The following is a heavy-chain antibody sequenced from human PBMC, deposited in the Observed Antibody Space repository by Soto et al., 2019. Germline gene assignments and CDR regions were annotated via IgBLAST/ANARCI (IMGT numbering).Heavy chain of an antibody. D-gene: IGHD6-13*01. V-gene: IGHV1-2*02. CDR1: GYTFTGYY. J-gene: IGHJ6*02. CDR3: ARASSSWSYYYYYGMDV. Sequence: ASVKVSCMASGYTFTGYYMHWVRQAPGQGLEWMGWINPNSGGTNYAQKFQGRVTMTRDTSISTAYMALSRLRSDDTGVYYCARASSSWSYYYYYGMDVWGQGTTVTVSS. CDR2: INPNSGGT.